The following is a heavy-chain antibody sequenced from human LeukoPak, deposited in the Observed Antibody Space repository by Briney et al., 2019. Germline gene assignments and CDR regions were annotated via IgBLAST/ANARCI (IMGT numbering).Heavy chain of an antibody. CDR1: GFTFSSYA. V-gene: IGHV3-23*01. D-gene: IGHD2-21*02. J-gene: IGHJ4*02. CDR3: ARSSYCGADCYYYFDY. CDR2: ISGSGGRT. Sequence: GGSLRLSCAASGFTFSSYAMTWGRQAPGKGLEWVSGISGSGGRTNYADSVKGRFTISRDNSKNTVYLQMNSLRAEDTALYYCARSSYCGADCYYYFDYWGQGTLVTVSS.